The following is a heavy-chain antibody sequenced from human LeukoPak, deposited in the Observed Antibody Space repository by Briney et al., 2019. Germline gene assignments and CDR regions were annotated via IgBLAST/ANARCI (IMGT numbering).Heavy chain of an antibody. V-gene: IGHV3-33*01. J-gene: IGHJ5*02. CDR1: GFTFSSYG. CDR2: IWYDGSNK. CDR3: AREIRIAAAGRSFDP. D-gene: IGHD6-13*01. Sequence: PGGSLRVSCAASGFTFSSYGMHWVRQAPGKGLEWVAVIWYDGSNKYYADSVKGRFTISRDNSKNTLYLQMNSLRAEDTAVYYCAREIRIAAAGRSFDPWGQGTLVTVSS.